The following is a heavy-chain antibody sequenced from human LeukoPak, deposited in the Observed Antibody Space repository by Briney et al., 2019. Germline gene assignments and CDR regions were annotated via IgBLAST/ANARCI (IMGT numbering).Heavy chain of an antibody. CDR1: GFTFSSYG. CDR2: LWYDGSNK. J-gene: IGHJ4*02. V-gene: IGHV3-33*01. Sequence: SLRLSCAASGFTFSSYGMHWVRQAPGKGLEWVAVLWYDGSNKYYADSVKGRFTISRDNSKNTLYLQMNSLRAEDTAVYYCARGLYSYGSSPFDYWGQGTLVTVSS. D-gene: IGHD5-18*01. CDR3: ARGLYSYGSSPFDY.